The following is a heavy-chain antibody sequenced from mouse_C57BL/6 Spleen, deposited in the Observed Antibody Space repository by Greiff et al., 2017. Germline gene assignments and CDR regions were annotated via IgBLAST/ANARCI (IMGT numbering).Heavy chain of an antibody. J-gene: IGHJ3*01. CDR3: ARNQLGQRGY. CDR2: IYPGSGST. D-gene: IGHD4-1*02. Sequence: QVQLQQPGAELVKPGASVKMSCKASGYTFTSYWITWVKQRPGQGLEWIGDIYPGSGSTNYNEKFKSKATLTVDTSSSTAYLQLSSLTSEDAAVYYCARNQLGQRGYWGQGTLVTVSA. CDR1: GYTFTSYW. V-gene: IGHV1-55*01.